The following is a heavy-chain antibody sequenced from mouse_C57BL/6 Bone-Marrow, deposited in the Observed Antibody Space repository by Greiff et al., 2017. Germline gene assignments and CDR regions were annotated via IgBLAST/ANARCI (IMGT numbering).Heavy chain of an antibody. Sequence: EVQLQQSGAELVRPGASVKLSCTASGFNIKDDYMHWVKQRPEQGLEWIGWIDPENGDTEYASKFQGKAPITADTSSNTAYLQLSSLTSEDTAVYYCTNPAMDYWGQGTSVTVSS. CDR1: GFNIKDDY. J-gene: IGHJ4*01. CDR2: IDPENGDT. CDR3: TNPAMDY. V-gene: IGHV14-4*01.